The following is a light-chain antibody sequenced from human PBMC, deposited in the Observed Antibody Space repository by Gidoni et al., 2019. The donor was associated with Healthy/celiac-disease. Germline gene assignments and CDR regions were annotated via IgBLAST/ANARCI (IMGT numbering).Light chain of an antibody. CDR1: QSVSSY. CDR3: QQRSNWLT. V-gene: IGKV3-11*01. J-gene: IGKJ4*01. CDR2: DAS. Sequence: EIVLTQSPATLSLSPGDRATLACRASQSVSSYLAWYQQKPGQAPRLLIYDASNRATGIPARFSGSGSGIDFTLTISSLEPEDFAVYYCQQRSNWLTFGGGTKVEIK.